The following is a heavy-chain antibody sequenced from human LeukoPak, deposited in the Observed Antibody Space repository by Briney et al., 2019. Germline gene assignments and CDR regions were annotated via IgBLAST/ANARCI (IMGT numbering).Heavy chain of an antibody. D-gene: IGHD5-12*01. CDR3: AKVIHSGYGRSVGRAGGNDC. J-gene: IGHJ4*02. CDR1: GFTFSSYA. Sequence: PGGSLRLSCAASGFTFSSYAMHWVRQAPGKGLEWVAVISYDGDNKYYADSVRGRVTISRDNSKNTLYLQMNSLIVDDTAVYYCAKVIHSGYGRSVGRAGGNDCWGQGTLVSVSS. V-gene: IGHV3-30*18. CDR2: ISYDGDNK.